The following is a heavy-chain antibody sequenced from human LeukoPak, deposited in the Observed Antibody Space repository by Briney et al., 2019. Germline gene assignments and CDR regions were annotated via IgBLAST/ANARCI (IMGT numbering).Heavy chain of an antibody. CDR3: AREYYYDSSGLDV. CDR2: IKQDGSEK. J-gene: IGHJ6*02. D-gene: IGHD3-22*01. CDR1: GFTFSSYW. Sequence: PGGSLRLSCAASGFTFSSYWMSWVRQAPGKGLEWVANIKQDGSEKYYVDSVKGRFTISRDNAKNSLYLQMNSLRAEDTAVYYCAREYYYDSSGLDVWGQGTTVTVSS. V-gene: IGHV3-7*01.